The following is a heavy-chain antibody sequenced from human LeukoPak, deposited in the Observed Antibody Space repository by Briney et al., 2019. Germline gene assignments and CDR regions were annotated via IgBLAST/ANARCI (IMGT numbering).Heavy chain of an antibody. D-gene: IGHD1-26*01. CDR1: GFTFSSYG. J-gene: IGHJ4*02. Sequence: PGGSLRHSCAASGFTFSSYGMLWVRQAPGKGLEWVAFIRYDGSNKYYADSVKGRFTISRDNYKNTLYLQMNSLRAEDTAVYYCAKWSGSYYPSFDYWGQGTLVTVSS. CDR2: IRYDGSNK. CDR3: AKWSGSYYPSFDY. V-gene: IGHV3-30*02.